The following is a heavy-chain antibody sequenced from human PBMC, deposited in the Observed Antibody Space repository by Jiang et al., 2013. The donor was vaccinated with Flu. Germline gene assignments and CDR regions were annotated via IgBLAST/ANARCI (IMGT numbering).Heavy chain of an antibody. V-gene: IGHV4-39*07. Sequence: GSGLVKPSETLSLTCTVSGGSISSGSYYWGWIRQPPGKGLEWIGSVFYSGSTYYNPSLESRITISVDTSKNQFSLTLSSVTAADTAVYYCARGAVAGTLDAFDIWGHGTMVTVSS. J-gene: IGHJ3*02. CDR3: ARGAVAGTLDAFDI. CDR2: VFYSGST. CDR1: GGSISSGSYY. D-gene: IGHD6-19*01.